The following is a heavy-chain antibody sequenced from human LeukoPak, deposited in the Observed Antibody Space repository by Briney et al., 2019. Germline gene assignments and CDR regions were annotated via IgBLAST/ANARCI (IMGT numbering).Heavy chain of an antibody. V-gene: IGHV3-23*01. CDR2: ISGSGGTT. Sequence: GGSLRLSCEASGFTFSNYAMSWVRQAPGKGLEWVSTISGSGGTTFYADSVKGRFTISRDNAKSSLYLQMNSLRAEDTAVYYCARRGIAVAGPFDYWGQGTLVTVSS. CDR3: ARRGIAVAGPFDY. D-gene: IGHD6-19*01. CDR1: GFTFSNYA. J-gene: IGHJ4*02.